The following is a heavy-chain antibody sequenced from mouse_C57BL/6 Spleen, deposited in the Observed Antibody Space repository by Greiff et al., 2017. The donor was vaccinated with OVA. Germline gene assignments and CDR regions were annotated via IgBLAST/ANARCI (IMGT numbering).Heavy chain of an antibody. CDR1: GFTFSDYY. Sequence: EVQRVESEGGLVQPGSSMKLSCTASGFTFSDYYMAWVRQVPEKGLEWVANINYDGSSTYYLDSLKSRFIISRDNAKNILYLQMSSLKSEDTATYYCARDEGYDGYYAMDYWGQGTSVTVSS. CDR3: ARDEGYDGYYAMDY. V-gene: IGHV5-16*01. CDR2: INYDGSST. J-gene: IGHJ4*01. D-gene: IGHD2-3*01.